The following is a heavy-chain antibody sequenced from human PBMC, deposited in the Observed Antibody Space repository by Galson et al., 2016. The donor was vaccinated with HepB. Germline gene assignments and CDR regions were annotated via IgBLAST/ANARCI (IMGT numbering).Heavy chain of an antibody. CDR3: AGGPVRRG. J-gene: IGHJ4*02. V-gene: IGHV3-53*01. CDR2: IYSGGDT. Sequence: SLRLSCAASGFTVSNNYMSWVRQAPGKGLQWVSLIYSGGDTDYADSVKGRFTISRDSSKNTVYLQMNNLRDEDTAGYYCAGGPVRRGWGQGTLVTVSS. D-gene: IGHD4-17*01. CDR1: GFTVSNNY.